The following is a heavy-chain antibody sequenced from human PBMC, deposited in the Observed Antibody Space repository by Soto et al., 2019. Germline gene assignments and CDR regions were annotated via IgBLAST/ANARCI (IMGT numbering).Heavy chain of an antibody. CDR3: AKDLGSTVTTSDDAFDI. CDR2: ISYDGSNK. D-gene: IGHD4-17*01. V-gene: IGHV3-30*18. CDR1: GFTFSSYG. Sequence: GGSLRLSCAASGFTFSSYGMHWVRQAPGKGLEWVAVISYDGSNKYYAESVKGRFTISRDNSKNTLYLQMNSLRAEDTAVYYCAKDLGSTVTTSDDAFDIWGQGTMVTVSS. J-gene: IGHJ3*02.